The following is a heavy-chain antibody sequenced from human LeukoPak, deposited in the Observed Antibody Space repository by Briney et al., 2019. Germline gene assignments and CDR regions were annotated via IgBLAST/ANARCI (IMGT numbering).Heavy chain of an antibody. CDR3: ARLYGRYSGTYQDY. CDR2: ISPTGGNT. D-gene: IGHD1-26*01. Sequence: ASVKVSCKASGYTFTSYYMQWVRQAPGQGFEWMGMISPTGGNTNYAQNFQGRVTMTRDTSTNTVYMELSSLRSEDTAVYYCARLYGRYSGTYQDYWGQGTLVTVSS. J-gene: IGHJ4*02. CDR1: GYTFTSYY. V-gene: IGHV1-46*01.